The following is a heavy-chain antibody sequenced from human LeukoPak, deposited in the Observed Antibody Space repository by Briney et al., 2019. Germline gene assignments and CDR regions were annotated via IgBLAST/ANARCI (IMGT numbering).Heavy chain of an antibody. Sequence: GRSLRLSCAASGFTFSSYGMYWVRQAPGKGLVWVAVIRYDGSNKYYADSVKGRFTISRDNSKNTLYLQMNSLRAEDTAVYYCARDQGSGSYSVDYWGEGTLVTVSS. J-gene: IGHJ4*02. CDR3: ARDQGSGSYSVDY. V-gene: IGHV3-33*01. CDR2: IRYDGSNK. CDR1: GFTFSSYG. D-gene: IGHD3-10*01.